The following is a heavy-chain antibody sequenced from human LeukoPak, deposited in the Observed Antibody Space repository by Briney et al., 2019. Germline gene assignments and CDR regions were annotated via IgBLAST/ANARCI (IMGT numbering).Heavy chain of an antibody. D-gene: IGHD4-17*01. CDR1: GFTFSSYG. J-gene: IGHJ3*02. CDR2: IWYDGSNK. CDR3: ARDRMTTVTNDAFDI. Sequence: PGRSLRLSCAASGFTFSSYGMHWVRQAPGKGLEWVAVIWYDGSNKYYADSVKGRFTISRDNSKNTLYLQMNSLRAEDTAVYYCARDRMTTVTNDAFDIWGQGTMVTVSS. V-gene: IGHV3-33*01.